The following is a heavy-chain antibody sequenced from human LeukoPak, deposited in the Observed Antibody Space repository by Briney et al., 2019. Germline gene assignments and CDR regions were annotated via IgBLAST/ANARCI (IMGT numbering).Heavy chain of an antibody. CDR2: ISSSGSTI. V-gene: IGHV3-48*03. Sequence: GGSLRLSRAGSGFTFRRYEMNCVPQAPGKGLKWVSHISSSGSTIYYADSVKGRFTISRDDAKISVYLQMNRLRAEDTSVYYCARPNHLGYCSSTSCYEYYFDYWGQGTLVTVSS. J-gene: IGHJ4*02. D-gene: IGHD2-2*01. CDR1: GFTFRRYE. CDR3: ARPNHLGYCSSTSCYEYYFDY.